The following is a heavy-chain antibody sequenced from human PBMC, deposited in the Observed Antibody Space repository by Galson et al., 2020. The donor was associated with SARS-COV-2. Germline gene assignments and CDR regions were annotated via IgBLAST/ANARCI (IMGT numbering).Heavy chain of an antibody. CDR1: GYTFTGYY. Sequence: ASVKVSCKASGYTFTGYYMHWVRQAPGQGLEWMGWINPNSGGTNYAQKFQGRVTMTRDTSISTAYMELSRLRSDDTAVYYFARDHRDYYGSVGYYPGNRIGMDVWSQGPTVTVSS. J-gene: IGHJ6*02. D-gene: IGHD3-10*01. V-gene: IGHV1-2*02. CDR2: INPNSGGT. CDR3: ARDHRDYYGSVGYYPGNRIGMDV.